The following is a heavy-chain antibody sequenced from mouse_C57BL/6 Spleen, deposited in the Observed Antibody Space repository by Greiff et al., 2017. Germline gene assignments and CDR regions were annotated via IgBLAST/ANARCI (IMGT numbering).Heavy chain of an antibody. CDR1: GYTFTTYP. V-gene: IGHV1-47*01. Sequence: QVQLKESGAELVKPGASVKMSCKASGYTFTTYPIEWMKQNHGQSLEWIGNFHPYNDDTKYTEKFKGKATLTVEKSSSTVYLELNRLTSDDSAFEDCAGNGGYAMDYWGQGTSVTVSS. J-gene: IGHJ4*01. CDR2: FHPYNDDT. CDR3: AGNGGYAMDY.